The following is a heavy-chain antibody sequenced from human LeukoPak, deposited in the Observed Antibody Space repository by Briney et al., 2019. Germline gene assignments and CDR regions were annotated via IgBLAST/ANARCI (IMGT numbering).Heavy chain of an antibody. J-gene: IGHJ4*02. Sequence: PGGSLRLSCAASGFTFSNAWMSWVRQASGKGLEWVGRIKSKTDGGTTDYAAPVKGRFTISRDDSKNTLYLQMNSLKTEDTAVYYCTTKHIVVVTAILDYWGQGTLVTVSS. V-gene: IGHV3-15*01. CDR1: GFTFSNAW. CDR3: TTKHIVVVTAILDY. D-gene: IGHD2-21*02. CDR2: IKSKTDGGTT.